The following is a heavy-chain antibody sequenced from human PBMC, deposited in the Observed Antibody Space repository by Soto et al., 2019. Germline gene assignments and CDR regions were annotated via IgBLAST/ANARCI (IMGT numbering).Heavy chain of an antibody. V-gene: IGHV4-59*01. CDR2: IYDTGISGYTPSA. J-gene: IGHJ6*02. CDR1: GGSITSSY. Sequence: SETLSLTCTVPGGSITSSYWSWIRRPPGKGLEWIAYIYDTGISGYTPSASYNPSLKSRVTMSVDTSKSQFSLKLTSVTAADTAVYYCARGEDAFFYYGLDVWGQGITVTVSS. CDR3: ARGEDAFFYYGLDV.